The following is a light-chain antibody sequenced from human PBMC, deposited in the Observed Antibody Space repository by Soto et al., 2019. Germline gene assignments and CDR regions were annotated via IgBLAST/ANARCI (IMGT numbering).Light chain of an antibody. Sequence: EIVLTQSPATLSVSPGDRVTLSCRASQSIRTNVAWYQQKPGQAPRLLIFASSIRAPDIPDRFSGSGSGTEFSFTISSLQPEDFAVYFCQQYYDWPPEVTFGPGTKVDI. J-gene: IGKJ3*01. CDR1: QSIRTN. V-gene: IGKV3-15*01. CDR2: ASS. CDR3: QQYYDWPPEVT.